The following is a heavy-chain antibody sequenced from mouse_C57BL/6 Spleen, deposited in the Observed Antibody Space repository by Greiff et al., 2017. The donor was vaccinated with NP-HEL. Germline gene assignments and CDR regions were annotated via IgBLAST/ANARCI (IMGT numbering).Heavy chain of an antibody. CDR2: IYPGDGDT. CDR1: GYAFSSSW. D-gene: IGHD1-1*01. J-gene: IGHJ1*03. V-gene: IGHV1-82*01. CDR3: ARGGGYYGSDWYFDV. Sequence: LVESGPELVKPGASVKISCKASGYAFSSSWMNWVKQRPGKGLEWIGRIYPGDGDTNYNGKFKGKATLTADKSSSTAYMQLSSLTSEDSAVYFCARGGGYYGSDWYFDVWGTGTTVTVSS.